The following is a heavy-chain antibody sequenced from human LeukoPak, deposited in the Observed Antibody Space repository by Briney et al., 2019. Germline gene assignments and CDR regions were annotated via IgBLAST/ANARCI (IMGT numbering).Heavy chain of an antibody. D-gene: IGHD3-3*01. CDR2: INPNSGGT. Sequence: GASVKVSCKASGYTFTGYYMHWVRQAPGQGLEWMGWINPNSGGTNYAQKFQGRVTMTRDTSISTAYMELSRLRSDDTAVYYCARGYYGFWSGYPIDYWGQGTLVTVSS. J-gene: IGHJ4*02. V-gene: IGHV1-2*02. CDR1: GYTFTGYY. CDR3: ARGYYGFWSGYPIDY.